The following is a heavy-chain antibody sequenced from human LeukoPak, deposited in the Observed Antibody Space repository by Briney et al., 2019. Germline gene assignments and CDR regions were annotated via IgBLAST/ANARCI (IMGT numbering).Heavy chain of an antibody. CDR3: AKGVGDDFWSGHMRALGY. CDR1: GFTFSSYW. D-gene: IGHD3-3*01. J-gene: IGHJ4*02. Sequence: PGGSLRLSCAASGFTFSSYWMSWVRQAPGKGLEWVANIKQDGSEKYYVDSVKGRFTISRDNSKNTLYLQMNSLRAEDTAVYYCAKGVGDDFWSGHMRALGYWGQGTLVTVSS. CDR2: IKQDGSEK. V-gene: IGHV3-7*03.